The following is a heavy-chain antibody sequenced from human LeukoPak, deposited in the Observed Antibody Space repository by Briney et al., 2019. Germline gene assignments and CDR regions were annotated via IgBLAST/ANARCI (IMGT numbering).Heavy chain of an antibody. V-gene: IGHV1-46*01. Sequence: ASVKVSCKASGYTFTSYYMHWVRQAPGQGLEWMGIINPSGGSTSYAQKFQGRVTMTRDTSTSTVYMELSSLRSEDTAVYYCAREVGRLLWFGELSWFDPWGQGTLVTVSS. J-gene: IGHJ5*02. CDR3: AREVGRLLWFGELSWFDP. CDR2: INPSGGST. CDR1: GYTFTSYY. D-gene: IGHD3-10*01.